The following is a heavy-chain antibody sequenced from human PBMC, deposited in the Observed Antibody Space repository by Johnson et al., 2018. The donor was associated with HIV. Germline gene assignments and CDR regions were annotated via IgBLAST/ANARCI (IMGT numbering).Heavy chain of an antibody. J-gene: IGHJ3*02. Sequence: VQLVESGGGVVQPGRSLRLSCAASGFTFDDYAMHWVRQAPGKGLEWVSGISWNSGSIGYADSVKGRFTISRDNAKNSLYLQMNSLRAEDTALYYCAVYSSSWYDAFDIWGQGTMVTVSS. D-gene: IGHD6-13*01. CDR3: AVYSSSWYDAFDI. CDR2: ISWNSGSI. CDR1: GFTFDDYA. V-gene: IGHV3-9*01.